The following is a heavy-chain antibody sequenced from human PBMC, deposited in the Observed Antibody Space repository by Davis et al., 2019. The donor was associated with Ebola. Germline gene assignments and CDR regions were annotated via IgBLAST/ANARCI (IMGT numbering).Heavy chain of an antibody. CDR3: ARGGIAVAGPDY. V-gene: IGHV4-61*05. CDR2: IYYSGST. J-gene: IGHJ4*02. D-gene: IGHD6-19*01. CDR1: GDSIGSSSYY. Sequence: SETLSLTCTVSGDSIGSSSYYWGWIRQPPGKGLEWIGYIYYSGSTNYNPSLKSRVTISVDTSKNQFSLKLSSVTAADTAVYYCARGGIAVAGPDYWGQGTLVTVSS.